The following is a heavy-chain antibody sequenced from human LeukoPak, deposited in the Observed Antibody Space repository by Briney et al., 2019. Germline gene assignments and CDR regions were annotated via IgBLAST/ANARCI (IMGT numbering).Heavy chain of an antibody. CDR3: ARDRRSRGYSYGDFDY. V-gene: IGHV1-69*01. J-gene: IGHJ4*02. CDR1: VGIFSSYA. D-gene: IGHD5-18*01. Sequence: SVKVSCKASVGIFSSYAISWVRQAPGQGLDWMGGIIPIFGTANYAQKFQGRVTITADESTSTAYMELSSLRSEDTAVYYCARDRRSRGYSYGDFDYWGQGTPVTVSS. CDR2: IIPIFGTA.